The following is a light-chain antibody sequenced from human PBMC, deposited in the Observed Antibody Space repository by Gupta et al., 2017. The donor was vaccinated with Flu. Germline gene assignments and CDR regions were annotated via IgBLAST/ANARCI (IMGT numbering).Light chain of an antibody. V-gene: IGKV3-15*01. CDR3: QQYHYWWT. CDR2: DAS. CDR1: QSVSSN. J-gene: IGKJ1*01. Sequence: PGERATLSCRASQSVSSNLAWYQQKPDQAPRLLIYDASTRATDIPARFSGSGSGTEFTLTISSLQSEDFAVYYCQQYHYWWTFGQGTKVEIK.